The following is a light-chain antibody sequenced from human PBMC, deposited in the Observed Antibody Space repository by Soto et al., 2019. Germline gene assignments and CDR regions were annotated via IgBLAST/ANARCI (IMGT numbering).Light chain of an antibody. CDR2: GAS. CDR3: QQYGGSPPT. Sequence: EIVLTQSPATLSLSPGERATLSCRASQSVTTQLAWYQQKPGQAPRLLIYGASSRATGIPDRFSGSGSGTDFTLTISRLEPEDFAVYYCQQYGGSPPTFGLGTKVDIK. CDR1: QSVTTQ. V-gene: IGKV3-20*01. J-gene: IGKJ1*01.